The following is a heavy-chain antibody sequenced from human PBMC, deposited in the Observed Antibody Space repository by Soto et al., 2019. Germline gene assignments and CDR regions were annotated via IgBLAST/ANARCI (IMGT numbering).Heavy chain of an antibody. CDR1: GFSLGSYG. CDR3: AREIGYSSTWPAY. D-gene: IGHD6-13*01. Sequence: QVQLVESGGGVVQPGRSLRLSCDVSGFSLGSYGMHGVRQAPGKGLEGVAVIGFDGKNENYGESVKGRFTVSRDNYRNTLYLQMTSLRVEDTAVYFCAREIGYSSTWPAYWGQGTLVTVSS. V-gene: IGHV3-33*01. J-gene: IGHJ4*02. CDR2: IGFDGKNE.